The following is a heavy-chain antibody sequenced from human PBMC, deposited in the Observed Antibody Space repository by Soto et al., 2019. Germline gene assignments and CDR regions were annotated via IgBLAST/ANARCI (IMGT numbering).Heavy chain of an antibody. D-gene: IGHD5-12*01. CDR1: EFTVSSSY. V-gene: IGHV3-53*01. Sequence: GGSLRLSCAASEFTVSSSYMNWVRQSPGKGLEWVSVIYSDGSTYYADSVKGRFIISRDTSKNTVYLQMNSLRAEDTAVYYCARDRIGVYDHWGQGTLVTVSS. J-gene: IGHJ4*02. CDR3: ARDRIGVYDH. CDR2: IYSDGST.